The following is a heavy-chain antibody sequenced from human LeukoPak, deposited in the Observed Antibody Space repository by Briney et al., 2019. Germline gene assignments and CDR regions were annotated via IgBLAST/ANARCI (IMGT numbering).Heavy chain of an antibody. Sequence: SETPSLTCAVYGGSFSSYYWSWIRQPPGRGLEWIGEINHSGSTNYNPSLKSRVTISVDTSKNQFSLKLSSVTAADTAVYYCARDPGIAAHWFDPWGQGTLVTVSS. CDR1: GGSFSSYY. J-gene: IGHJ5*02. CDR3: ARDPGIAAHWFDP. V-gene: IGHV4-34*01. CDR2: INHSGST. D-gene: IGHD6-13*01.